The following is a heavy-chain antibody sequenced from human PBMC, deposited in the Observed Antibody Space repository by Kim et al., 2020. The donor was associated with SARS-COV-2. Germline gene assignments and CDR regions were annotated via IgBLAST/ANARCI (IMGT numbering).Heavy chain of an antibody. J-gene: IGHJ3*02. V-gene: IGHV3-23*01. CDR3: AKVVAVAGTGAFDI. Sequence: AASVKGRFTISRDNSKNTLYLQMNSLRAEDTAVYYCAKVVAVAGTGAFDIWAKGQWSPSLQ. D-gene: IGHD6-19*01.